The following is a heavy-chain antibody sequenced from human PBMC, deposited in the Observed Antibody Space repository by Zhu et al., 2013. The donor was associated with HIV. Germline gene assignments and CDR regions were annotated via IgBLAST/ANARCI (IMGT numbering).Heavy chain of an antibody. CDR2: MNPASGNT. CDR1: GYTFTSYD. D-gene: IGHD7-27*01. J-gene: IGHJ6*03. Sequence: QVQLVQSGAEVKKPGASVKVSCKASGYTFTSYDINWVRQAAGQGLEWMGWMNPASGNTGYAQMFQGRVTLTRNTSMLTVYMEMSRLTSDDTAVYYCARGPGDDYYYMDVWGKGTTVTVSS. CDR3: ARGPGDDYYYMDV. V-gene: IGHV1-8*01.